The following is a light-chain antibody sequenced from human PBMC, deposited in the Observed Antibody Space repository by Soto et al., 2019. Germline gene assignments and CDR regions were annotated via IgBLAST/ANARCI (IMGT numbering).Light chain of an antibody. CDR2: AAS. V-gene: IGKV1-12*01. Sequence: DIQMTQSPSSVSASVGDRVTITCRASQGISSYLAWYQQKPGKAPKLLIYAASSLQSGVPSRFSGSGPGSDFTLTISSVQPEDFATYYCQQSNSFPYTFGQGTKVDIK. J-gene: IGKJ2*01. CDR1: QGISSY. CDR3: QQSNSFPYT.